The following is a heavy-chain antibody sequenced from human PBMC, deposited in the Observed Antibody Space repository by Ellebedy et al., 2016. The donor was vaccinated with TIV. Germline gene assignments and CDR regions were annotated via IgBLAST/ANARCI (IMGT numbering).Heavy chain of an antibody. D-gene: IGHD2-2*01. Sequence: SETLSLTCAVYGGSFSGYYWSWIRQPPGKGLEWIGEINHSGSTNYNPSLKSRVTISVDTSKNQFSLKVNSVTAADTAVYYCARDSPVCSSTSCYDGLDYWGQGVLVTVSS. CDR3: ARDSPVCSSTSCYDGLDY. CDR1: GGSFSGYY. V-gene: IGHV4-34*01. CDR2: INHSGST. J-gene: IGHJ4*02.